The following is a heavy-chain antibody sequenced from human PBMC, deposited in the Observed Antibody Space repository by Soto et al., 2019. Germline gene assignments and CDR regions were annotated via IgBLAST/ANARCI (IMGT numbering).Heavy chain of an antibody. J-gene: IGHJ5*02. CDR1: GGSSSSYY. CDR3: ARDPSYSSRPRSNWFDP. Sequence: SETLSLTCTVSGGSSSSYYWSWIRQPAGKGLEWIGRIYTSGSTNYNPSLKSRVTMSVDTSKNQFSLKLSSVTAADTAVYYCARDPSYSSRPRSNWFDPWGQGTLVTVSS. D-gene: IGHD6-13*01. V-gene: IGHV4-4*07. CDR2: IYTSGST.